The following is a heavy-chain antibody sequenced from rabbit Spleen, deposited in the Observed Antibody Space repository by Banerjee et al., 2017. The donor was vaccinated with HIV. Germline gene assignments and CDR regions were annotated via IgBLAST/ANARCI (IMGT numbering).Heavy chain of an antibody. J-gene: IGHJ6*01. D-gene: IGHD8-1*01. CDR3: ARDGAGGSYFAL. Sequence: QLVESGGGLVQPGGSLKLSCKASGFTLSSYYMNWVRQAPGKGLEWIGYIDPLFGIRNYANSVKGRFTISRENAQNTVFLQMTSLTAADTATYFCARDGAGGSYFALWGQGTLVTVS. V-gene: IGHV1S7*01. CDR1: GFTLSSYY. CDR2: IDPLFGIR.